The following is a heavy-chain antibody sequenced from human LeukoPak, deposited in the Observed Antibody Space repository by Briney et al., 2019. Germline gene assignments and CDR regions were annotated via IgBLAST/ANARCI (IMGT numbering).Heavy chain of an antibody. J-gene: IGHJ3*02. D-gene: IGHD3-3*01. V-gene: IGHV1-18*01. Sequence: ASVKVSCKASGYTFTSYGISWVRQAPGQGLEWMGWISAYNGNTNYAQKLQGRVTMTTDTSTSTAYMELRSLRSDDTAVYYCAMAYTYYDSGGAFDIWGQGTMVTVSS. CDR2: ISAYNGNT. CDR3: AMAYTYYDSGGAFDI. CDR1: GYTFTSYG.